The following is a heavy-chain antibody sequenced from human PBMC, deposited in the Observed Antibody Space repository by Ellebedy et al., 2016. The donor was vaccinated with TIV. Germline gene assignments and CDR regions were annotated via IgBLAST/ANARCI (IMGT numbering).Heavy chain of an antibody. V-gene: IGHV3-15*07. D-gene: IGHD3-10*01. CDR3: TTDLLLWFGAPLDY. Sequence: GESLKISCAASGFTFSNAWMNWVRQAPGKGLEWVGRIKSKTDGGTTDYAAPVKGRFTISRDDSKNTLYLQMNSLKTEDTAVYYCTTDLLLWFGAPLDYWGQGTLVTVSP. CDR2: IKSKTDGGTT. J-gene: IGHJ4*02. CDR1: GFTFSNAW.